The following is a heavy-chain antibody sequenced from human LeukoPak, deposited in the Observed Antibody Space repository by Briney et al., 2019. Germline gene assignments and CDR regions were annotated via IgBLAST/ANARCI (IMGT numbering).Heavy chain of an antibody. V-gene: IGHV4-59*02. D-gene: IGHD3-22*01. Sequence: PSETLSLTCTISGGSVNSYYWSWIRQPPGKGLEWIGYFYFSGSTNYNPSLNSRVTISADTSKNQFSLKLSSVTAADTAVYYCARDSYDSSGYYEPLDYWGQGTLVTVSS. CDR3: ARDSYDSSGYYEPLDY. J-gene: IGHJ4*02. CDR2: FYFSGST. CDR1: GGSVNSYY.